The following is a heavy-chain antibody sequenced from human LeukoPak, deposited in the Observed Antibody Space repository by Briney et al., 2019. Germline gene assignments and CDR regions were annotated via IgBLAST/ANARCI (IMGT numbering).Heavy chain of an antibody. CDR2: INHSGST. Sequence: SETLSLTCAVYGGSFSGYYWSWIRQPPGKGLEWIGEINHSGSTNYNASLQRRVTISVDTSKNQFSLKLSSVTAADTAVYYCARGRITIFGVVIIQPVYYFDYWGQGTLVTVSS. CDR1: GGSFSGYY. V-gene: IGHV4-34*01. CDR3: ARGRITIFGVVIIQPVYYFDY. D-gene: IGHD3-3*01. J-gene: IGHJ4*02.